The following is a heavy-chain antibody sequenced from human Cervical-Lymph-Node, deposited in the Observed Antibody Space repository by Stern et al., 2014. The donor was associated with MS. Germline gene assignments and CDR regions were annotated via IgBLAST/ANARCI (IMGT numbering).Heavy chain of an antibody. V-gene: IGHV1-69*06. Sequence: QVQLVQSGADVKKPGSSVRVSCKASGGISWLRQAPGQGLEWMGGIIPFVGTGTVNYAQNSQGRLTIIADTSPNTPYMELSSLRFDDTAVYYCARGAGDNWFDPWGQGTLVSVSS. CDR2: IIPFVGTGTV. J-gene: IGHJ5*02. D-gene: IGHD3-10*01. CDR1: GG. CDR3: ARGAGDNWFDP.